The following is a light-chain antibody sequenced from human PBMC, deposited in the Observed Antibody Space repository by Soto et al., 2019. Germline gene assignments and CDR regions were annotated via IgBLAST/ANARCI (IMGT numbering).Light chain of an antibody. CDR2: GAS. CDR1: QSVSSSY. V-gene: IGKV3-20*01. J-gene: IGKJ1*01. CDR3: QQFGGSPRT. Sequence: EIVLTQSPGTLSLSPGERATLSCRASQSVSSSYLAWYQQKPGQAPRLLIYGASIRATGNPDRFSGSGSGTDFTLTMSRLEPEDAAVYYCQQFGGSPRTFGQGTRVEIK.